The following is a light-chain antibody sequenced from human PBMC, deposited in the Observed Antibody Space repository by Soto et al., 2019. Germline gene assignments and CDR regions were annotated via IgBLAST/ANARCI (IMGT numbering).Light chain of an antibody. CDR2: TAS. Sequence: DIQMTQSPSSLSASVGDRVTITCRASQGINTHLAWYQQKPGKDPKLLIYTASTLRSGVPSRISGSGSGTDFSLTISSRQPEDVATYYCQKYDSAPYTFGQGTKLEIK. CDR1: QGINTH. V-gene: IGKV1-27*01. CDR3: QKYDSAPYT. J-gene: IGKJ2*01.